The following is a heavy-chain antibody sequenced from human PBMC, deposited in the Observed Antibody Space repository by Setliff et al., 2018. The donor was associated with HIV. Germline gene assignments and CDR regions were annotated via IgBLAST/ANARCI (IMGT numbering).Heavy chain of an antibody. Sequence: PSETLSLTCTVSGGSVTDISYYWAWIRQPPGKGLQWVGTIFYSGSTYYNPSLKSRVTISVDTSKNQFSLRLNSVTAADTAVDYCVRDAGDSYLKGFWYFDLWGRGTLVTVSS. CDR3: VRDAGDSYLKGFWYFDL. D-gene: IGHD1-26*01. CDR2: IFYSGST. J-gene: IGHJ2*01. V-gene: IGHV4-39*07. CDR1: GGSVTDISYY.